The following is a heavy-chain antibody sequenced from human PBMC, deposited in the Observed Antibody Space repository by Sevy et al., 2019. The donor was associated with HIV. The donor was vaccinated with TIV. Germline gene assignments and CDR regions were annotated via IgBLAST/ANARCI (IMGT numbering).Heavy chain of an antibody. V-gene: IGHV3-7*01. Sequence: GGSLRLSCAASGFTFSSYWMSWVRQAPGKGLEWVANIKQDGSEKYYVDSVKGRFTISRDNAKNSLYLQMNGLRAEDTAVYYCARDPRGLEWLTYNWFDPWGQGTLVTVSS. D-gene: IGHD3-3*01. CDR3: ARDPRGLEWLTYNWFDP. J-gene: IGHJ5*02. CDR2: IKQDGSEK. CDR1: GFTFSSYW.